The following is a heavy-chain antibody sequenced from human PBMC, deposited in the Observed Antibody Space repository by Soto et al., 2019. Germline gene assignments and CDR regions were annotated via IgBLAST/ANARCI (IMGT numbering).Heavy chain of an antibody. V-gene: IGHV3-23*01. CDR2: ISGSGGST. CDR3: AKDLASIAAWAGAFDI. J-gene: IGHJ3*02. Sequence: GGSLRLCCAASGFTFSSYAMSWVRQAPGKGLEWVSAISGSGGSTYYADSVKGRFTISRDNSKNTLYLQMNSLRAEDTAVYYCAKDLASIAAWAGAFDIWGQGTMVTVSS. CDR1: GFTFSSYA. D-gene: IGHD6-6*01.